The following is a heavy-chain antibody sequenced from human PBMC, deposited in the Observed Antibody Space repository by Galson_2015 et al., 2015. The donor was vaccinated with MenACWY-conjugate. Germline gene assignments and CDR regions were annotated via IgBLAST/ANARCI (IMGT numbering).Heavy chain of an antibody. D-gene: IGHD3-16*01. CDR3: ARGGAASNVYYLVDV. V-gene: IGHV3-23*01. CDR1: GFTFRNYA. CDR2: IRTITGST. J-gene: IGHJ6*03. Sequence: SLRLSCAASGFTFRNYAMNWVRPAPGRGLEWVSGIRTITGSTYYTDSVKGPFTIPSDQSKNTLNLQMNSLRADDTAVYFWARGGAASNVYYLVDVWGKGTTVTVSS.